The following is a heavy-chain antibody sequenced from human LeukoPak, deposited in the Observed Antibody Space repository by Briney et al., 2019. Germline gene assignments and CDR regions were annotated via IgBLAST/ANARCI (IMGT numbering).Heavy chain of an antibody. CDR2: ISSSSSTI. V-gene: IGHV3-48*04. CDR1: GFTFSSYS. CDR3: ARDTAAYYYYYYMDV. D-gene: IGHD2-21*02. Sequence: GGSLRLSCAASGFTFSSYSMNWVRQAPGKGLEWVSYISSSSSTIYYADSVKGRFTISRDNAKNSLYLQMNSLRAEDTAVYYCARDTAAYYYYYYMDVWGKGTTVTVSS. J-gene: IGHJ6*03.